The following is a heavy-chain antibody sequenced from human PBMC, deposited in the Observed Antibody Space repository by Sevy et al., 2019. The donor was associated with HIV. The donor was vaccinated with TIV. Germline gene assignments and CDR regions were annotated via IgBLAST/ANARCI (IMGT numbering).Heavy chain of an antibody. CDR3: ITDPAYRGYDEEVINYYFYGMDV. J-gene: IGHJ6*02. CDR2: IKSEFDGGAI. CDR1: GFTFSSAW. D-gene: IGHD5-12*01. Sequence: GGSLRLSCTASGFTFSSAWMSWVRQAPGKGLEWVGRIKSEFDGGAIDYAAPVKGRFSITREDSKNTVYLQMNSLKTEDTAVYYCITDPAYRGYDEEVINYYFYGMDVWGQGTTVTVSS. V-gene: IGHV3-15*01.